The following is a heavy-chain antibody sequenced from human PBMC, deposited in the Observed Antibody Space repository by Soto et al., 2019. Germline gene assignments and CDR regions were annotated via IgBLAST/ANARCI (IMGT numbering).Heavy chain of an antibody. CDR3: ARLGGYCSGGSCPYGMDV. Sequence: GGSLRLSCAASGFSFSSYSMNWVRQAPGKGLEWVSSISSSSSYIYYADSVKGRFTISRDNAKNSLYLQMNSLRAEDTAVYYCARLGGYCSGGSCPYGMDVWGQGTTVTVSS. V-gene: IGHV3-21*01. CDR2: ISSSSSYI. CDR1: GFSFSSYS. J-gene: IGHJ6*02. D-gene: IGHD2-15*01.